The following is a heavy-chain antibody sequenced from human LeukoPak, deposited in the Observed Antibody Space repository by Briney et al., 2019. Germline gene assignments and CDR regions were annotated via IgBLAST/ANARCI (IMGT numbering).Heavy chain of an antibody. V-gene: IGHV3-23*01. D-gene: IGHD3-10*01. CDR1: GFTFSSYA. J-gene: IGHJ4*02. CDR2: ISGSGGST. CDR3: ATSHGSGSYYFGY. Sequence: GGSLRLSCAASGFTFSSYAMSWVRQAPGKGLEWVSAISGSGGSTYYADSVKGRFTISRDNSKNTLYLQMNSLRAEDTAVYYCATSHGSGSYYFGYWGQGTLVTVSS.